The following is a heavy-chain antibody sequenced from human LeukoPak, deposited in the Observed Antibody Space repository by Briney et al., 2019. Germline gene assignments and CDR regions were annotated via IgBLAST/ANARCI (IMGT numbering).Heavy chain of an antibody. V-gene: IGHV1-18*01. CDR2: ICAYNGNT. CDR3: ARDLSSSYYYVFDY. D-gene: IGHD3-22*01. J-gene: IGHJ4*02. Sequence: ASVKVSCKASGYTFTSFGISWVRQAPGQGLEWMGWICAYNGNTIYAQMLQGRVTMTTDTSTSTAYMELRSLRSDDTAVYYCARDLSSSYYYVFDYWGQGTLVTVSS. CDR1: GYTFTSFG.